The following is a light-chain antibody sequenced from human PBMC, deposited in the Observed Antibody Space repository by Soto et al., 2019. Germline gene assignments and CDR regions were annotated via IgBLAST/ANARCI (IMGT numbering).Light chain of an antibody. CDR1: QIIDTW. CDR3: HQYQSAWP. CDR2: KVS. Sequence: DIQMTQSPSTLSASVGDRVFITCRASQIIDTWLAWYQQRPGKAPKVLISKVSTLESGVPARIRGSGSWTELILSISGLQPDDLATYGGHQYQSAWPVVQGIKADI. V-gene: IGKV1-5*03. J-gene: IGKJ1*01.